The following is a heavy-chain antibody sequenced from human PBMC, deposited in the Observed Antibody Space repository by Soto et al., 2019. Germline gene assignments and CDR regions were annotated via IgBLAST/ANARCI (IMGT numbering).Heavy chain of an antibody. CDR3: ARDCTNGVCYTKLGYYYYYGMDV. Sequence: AAVKVSCQASGYTFTSYGISWVRQAPGQGLEWMGWISAYNGNTNYAQKLQGRVTMTTDTSTSTAYMELRSLRSDDTAVYYCARDCTNGVCYTKLGYYYYYGMDVWGQGTTVTVSS. V-gene: IGHV1-18*04. CDR1: GYTFTSYG. J-gene: IGHJ6*02. CDR2: ISAYNGNT. D-gene: IGHD2-8*01.